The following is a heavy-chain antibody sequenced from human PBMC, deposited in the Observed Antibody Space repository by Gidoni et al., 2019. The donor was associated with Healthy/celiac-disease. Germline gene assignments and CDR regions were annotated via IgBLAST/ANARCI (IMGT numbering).Heavy chain of an antibody. CDR3: AHSVGSGRYYYYYGMDV. CDR2: INPNSGGT. D-gene: IGHD6-19*01. CDR1: GYTFTGFH. Sequence: QVQLVLSGAEVKKPAASAKDSCIASGYTFTGFHMHWVRQAPGQGLEWMGWINPNSGGTNYAHKFQGRVTMTRDTSISTAYMELSRLRSDDTAVYYCAHSVGSGRYYYYYGMDVWGQGTTVTVSS. J-gene: IGHJ6*02. V-gene: IGHV1-2*07.